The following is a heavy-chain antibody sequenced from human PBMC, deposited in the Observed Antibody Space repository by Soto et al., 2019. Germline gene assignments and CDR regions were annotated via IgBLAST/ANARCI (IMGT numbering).Heavy chain of an antibody. CDR3: AAHDSGGYYAEY. CDR1: GDSVTIIDYY. D-gene: IGHD3-22*01. V-gene: IGHV4-39*01. J-gene: IGHJ4*02. CDR2: IHYSGST. Sequence: QLQLQESGPGLVKPSETLSLTCTVSGDSVTIIDYYWGWIRQPPGKGLEWIGSIHYSGSTYYNPSLKSRVTISGDTSKKQFSLKLTSVTAADVAVYYCAAHDSGGYYAEYWGQGTLVTVSA.